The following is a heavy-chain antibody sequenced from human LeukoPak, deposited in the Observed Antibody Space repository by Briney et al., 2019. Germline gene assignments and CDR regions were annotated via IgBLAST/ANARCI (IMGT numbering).Heavy chain of an antibody. J-gene: IGHJ4*02. CDR2: INHSGST. CDR3: ARSGVVRGVITHKTIDY. D-gene: IGHD3-10*01. CDR1: GGSFSGYY. V-gene: IGHV4-34*01. Sequence: SETLSLTCAVYGGSFSGYYWSWIRQPPGKGLEWIGEINHSGSTNYNPSLKSRVTISVDTSKNQFSLKLSSVTAADTAVYYCARSGVVRGVITHKTIDYWGQGTLVTVSS.